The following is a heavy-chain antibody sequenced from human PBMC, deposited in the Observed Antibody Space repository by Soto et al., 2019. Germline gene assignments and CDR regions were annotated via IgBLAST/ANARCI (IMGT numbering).Heavy chain of an antibody. D-gene: IGHD4-17*01. J-gene: IGHJ5*02. CDR3: AGDSGDYDQNWFDP. V-gene: IGHV4-4*07. Sequence: SETLSLTCTVSGGSISSYYWSWIRQPAGKGLEWIGRIYTSGSTNYNPSLKSRVTMSVDTSKNQFSLKLSSVTAADTAVYYCAGDSGDYDQNWFDPWGQGTLVTVSS. CDR1: GGSISSYY. CDR2: IYTSGST.